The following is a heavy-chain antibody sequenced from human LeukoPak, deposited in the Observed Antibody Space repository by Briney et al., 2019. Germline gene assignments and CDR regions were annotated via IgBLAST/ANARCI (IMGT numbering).Heavy chain of an antibody. CDR3: AREIAVAGTSWFDP. D-gene: IGHD6-19*01. V-gene: IGHV1-3*01. J-gene: IGHJ5*02. CDR1: GGTFSSYA. Sequence: ASVKVSCKASGGTFSSYAISWVRQAPGQRLEWMGWINAGNGNTKYSQKFQGRVTITRDTSASTAYMELSSLRSEDTAVYYCAREIAVAGTSWFDPWGQGTLVTVSS. CDR2: INAGNGNT.